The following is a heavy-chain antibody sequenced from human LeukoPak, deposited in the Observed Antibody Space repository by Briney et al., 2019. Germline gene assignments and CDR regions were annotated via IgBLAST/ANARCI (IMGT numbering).Heavy chain of an antibody. Sequence: ASVKVSCKASGYTFTGYYMHWVRQAPGQGLGWMGWINPNSGGTNYAQKFQGRVTMTRDTSISTAYMELSRLRSDDTAVYYCARGKQQLAKYFQHWGQGTLVTVSS. CDR3: ARGKQQLAKYFQH. CDR1: GYTFTGYY. D-gene: IGHD6-13*01. CDR2: INPNSGGT. V-gene: IGHV1-2*02. J-gene: IGHJ1*01.